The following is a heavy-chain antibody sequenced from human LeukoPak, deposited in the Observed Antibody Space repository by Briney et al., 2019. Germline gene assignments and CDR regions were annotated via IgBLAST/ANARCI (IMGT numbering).Heavy chain of an antibody. CDR1: GGSISSYY. Sequence: SETLSLTCTVSGGSISSYYWSWIRQPPGKGLEWIGYIYYSGSTNYNPSLKSRVTISVGTSKNQFSLKLSSVTAADTAVYYCARSSVLWLGELGRDYYFDYWGQGTLVTVSS. CDR3: ARSSVLWLGELGRDYYFDY. CDR2: IYYSGST. D-gene: IGHD3-10*01. J-gene: IGHJ4*02. V-gene: IGHV4-59*01.